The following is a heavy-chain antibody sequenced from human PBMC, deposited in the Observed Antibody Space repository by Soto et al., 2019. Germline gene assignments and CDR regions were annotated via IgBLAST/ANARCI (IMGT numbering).Heavy chain of an antibody. CDR1: GGSVNSGSYY. D-gene: IGHD4-17*01. CDR2: IYYSGST. J-gene: IGHJ3*02. CDR3: ASNDYGDFIAFDI. Sequence: QVQLQESGPGLVKPSETLSLTCTVSGGSVNSGSYYWIWIRQPPGKGLEWIGYIYYSGSTNYNPSLKSRVTVSIDTSKNQFSLKLSSVTAADTAVYYFASNDYGDFIAFDIWGQGTMVTVSS. V-gene: IGHV4-61*01.